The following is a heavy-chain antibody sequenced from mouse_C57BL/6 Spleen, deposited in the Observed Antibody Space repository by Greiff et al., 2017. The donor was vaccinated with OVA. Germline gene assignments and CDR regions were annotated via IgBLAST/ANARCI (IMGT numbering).Heavy chain of an antibody. V-gene: IGHV1-15*01. CDR3: TITTVVRYFDV. D-gene: IGHD1-1*01. J-gene: IGHJ1*03. Sequence: VQLQQSGAELVRPGASVTLSCKASGYTFTDYEMHWVKQTPVHGLEWIGAIDPETGGTAYNQKFKGKAILTADKSSSTAYMELRSLTSEDSAVDYCTITTVVRYFDVWGTGTTVTVSS. CDR2: IDPETGGT. CDR1: GYTFTDYE.